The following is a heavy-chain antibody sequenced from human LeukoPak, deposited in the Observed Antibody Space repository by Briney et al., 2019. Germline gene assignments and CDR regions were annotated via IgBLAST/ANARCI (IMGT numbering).Heavy chain of an antibody. D-gene: IGHD1-1*01. CDR1: GFTFNNYA. CDR2: INGGDNGDNT. J-gene: IGHJ4*02. V-gene: IGHV3-23*01. Sequence: GGSLRLSCAASGFTFNNYAMTWVRQAPGKGLQWVSTINGGDNGDNTYYADSVKGRFTVSRDNSKNTVYLQMNSLRVEDTAVYYCARNGIQLPDPLDYWGLGTLVTVSS. CDR3: ARNGIQLPDPLDY.